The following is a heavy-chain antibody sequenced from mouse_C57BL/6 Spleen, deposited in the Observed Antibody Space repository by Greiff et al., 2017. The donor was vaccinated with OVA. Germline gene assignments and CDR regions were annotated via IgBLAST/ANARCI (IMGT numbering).Heavy chain of an antibody. J-gene: IGHJ4*01. V-gene: IGHV1-42*01. Sequence: VQLQQSGPELVKPGASVKISCKASGYSFTGYYMNWVKQSPEKSLEWIGEINPSTGGTTYNQKFKAKATLTVDKSSSTAYMQLKSLTSEDSAVYYGARTGTGSRGAMDYWGQGTSVTVSS. CDR1: GYSFTGYY. CDR2: INPSTGGT. D-gene: IGHD1-1*01. CDR3: ARTGTGSRGAMDY.